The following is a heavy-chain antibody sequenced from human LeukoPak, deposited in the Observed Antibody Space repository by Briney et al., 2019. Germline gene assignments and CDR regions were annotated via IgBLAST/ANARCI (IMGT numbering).Heavy chain of an antibody. Sequence: TSETLSLICGVSGGSISNTNWWTWVRQPPGKGLEWIGEVHLDGRTNYNPSLESRLTMSVDLSENHISLKLTSVTAADTAVYYCAREGGFYRPLDYSGQGTLVTVSS. V-gene: IGHV4-4*02. J-gene: IGHJ4*02. D-gene: IGHD3-3*01. CDR3: AREGGFYRPLDY. CDR1: GGSISNTNW. CDR2: VHLDGRT.